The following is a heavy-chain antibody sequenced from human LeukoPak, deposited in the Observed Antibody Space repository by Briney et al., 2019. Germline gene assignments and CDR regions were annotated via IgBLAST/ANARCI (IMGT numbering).Heavy chain of an antibody. CDR2: IRYDGSNK. D-gene: IGHD3-9*01. CDR1: GFTFSSYG. V-gene: IGHV3-30*02. J-gene: IGHJ6*03. Sequence: GGSLRLSCAASGFTFSSYGMHWVRQAPGKGLEWVAFIRYDGSNKYYADSVKGRFTISRDNSKNTLYLQMNSLRAEDTAVYYCAKEGLYDILTGYYYYMDVRGKGTTVTISS. CDR3: AKEGLYDILTGYYYYMDV.